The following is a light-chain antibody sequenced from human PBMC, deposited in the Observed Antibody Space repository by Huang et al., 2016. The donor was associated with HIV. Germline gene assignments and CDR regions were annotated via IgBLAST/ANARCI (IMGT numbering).Light chain of an antibody. Sequence: DIVVTQSPDSLAVSLGETANLHCRSSQSVLSSSTNKDYLAWFQQKPGQPPKLQIFWASTREAGGPDRFSGSGSGTHFTLTITNLKAEDVAIYYCQQYYSSPQTFGPGTRVEIK. CDR3: QQYYSSPQT. CDR1: QSVLSSSTNKDY. V-gene: IGKV4-1*01. J-gene: IGKJ1*01. CDR2: WAS.